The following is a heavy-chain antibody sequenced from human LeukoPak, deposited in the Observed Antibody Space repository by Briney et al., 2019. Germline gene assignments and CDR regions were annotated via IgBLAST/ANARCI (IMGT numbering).Heavy chain of an antibody. CDR1: GGSISSGGYY. CDR3: ARLSVIVGSTLEYYYYYMDV. V-gene: IGHV4-61*05. Sequence: SETLSLTCTVSGGSISSGGYYWSWIRQPPGKRLEWVGESNDSGGTNYNPSLKSRVTISADKSKNQVSLKLTSVTAADTAVYYCARLSVIVGSTLEYYYYYMDVWGQGTTVTVSS. D-gene: IGHD1-26*01. J-gene: IGHJ6*03. CDR2: SNDSGGT.